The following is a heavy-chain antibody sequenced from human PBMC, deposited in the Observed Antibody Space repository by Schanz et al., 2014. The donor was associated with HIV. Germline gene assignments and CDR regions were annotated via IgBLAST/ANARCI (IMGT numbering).Heavy chain of an antibody. CDR2: MNPNRGNA. CDR1: GYTFNTYD. J-gene: IGHJ6*02. D-gene: IGHD3-3*02. V-gene: IGHV1-8*01. Sequence: QVQLVQSGAEVREPGASVKVSCKASGYTFNTYDINWVRQAPGQGLEWMGWMNPNRGNAGFAQNFQGRVTLTRDTSITTAYMELTSLRPEDTAVYYCAKSPIFGDVIFYGMDVWGQGTTVTVSS. CDR3: AKSPIFGDVIFYGMDV.